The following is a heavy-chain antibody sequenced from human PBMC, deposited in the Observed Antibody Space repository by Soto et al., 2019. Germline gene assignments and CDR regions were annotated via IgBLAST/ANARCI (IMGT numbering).Heavy chain of an antibody. J-gene: IGHJ6*02. CDR2: IIPIFGTA. CDR3: ARIFGDTAMVTGYYYGMDV. Sequence: QVQLVQSGAEVKKPGSSVKVSCKASGGTFSSYAISWVRQAPGQGLEWMGGIIPIFGTANYAQKFQGRVTITADEATSTAYMELSSLRSEETAVYYCARIFGDTAMVTGYYYGMDVWGQGTTVTVSS. D-gene: IGHD5-18*01. CDR1: GGTFSSYA. V-gene: IGHV1-69*01.